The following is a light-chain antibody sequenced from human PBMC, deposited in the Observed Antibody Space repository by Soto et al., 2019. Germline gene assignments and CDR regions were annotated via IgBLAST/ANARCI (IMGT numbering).Light chain of an antibody. V-gene: IGLV2-14*01. CDR1: SSDVGGYNF. CDR2: EVS. CDR3: GSYTSSFTII. Sequence: QSALTQPASVSGSPGQSLTISCTGTSSDVGGYNFVSWYQQHPGKSPKLIIYEVSDRPSGVSNRFSGSKSGNTASLTISGLQSDDEADYHCGSYTSSFTIIFGEGTKLAVL. J-gene: IGLJ2*01.